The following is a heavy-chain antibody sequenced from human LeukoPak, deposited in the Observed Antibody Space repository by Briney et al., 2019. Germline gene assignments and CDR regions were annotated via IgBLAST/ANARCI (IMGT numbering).Heavy chain of an antibody. CDR2: ISSSSSYI. D-gene: IGHD3-22*01. CDR3: ARDRNYYDTSGYEFVF. CDR1: GFTFSAYS. Sequence: GGSLRLSCAASGFTFSAYSMNWVRQAPGKGLEWVSSISSSSSYIYYADSVKGRFSISRDNAKNSLFLQMNTLRAEDTAVYYCARDRNYYDTSGYEFVFWGQGTLVTVSS. J-gene: IGHJ4*02. V-gene: IGHV3-21*01.